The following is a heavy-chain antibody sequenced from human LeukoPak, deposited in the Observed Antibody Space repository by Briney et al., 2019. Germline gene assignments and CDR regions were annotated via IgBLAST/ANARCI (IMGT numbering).Heavy chain of an antibody. Sequence: PGGSLRLSCAASGFTFSSYGMHWVRQAPGKGLEWVAWIGGSGGGTSYVDSVKGRFTISRDNSNNMVYLQMNSLRAEDTAIYYCAKDAGATGIDYYYYYMDVWGKGTTVTISS. D-gene: IGHD1-26*01. J-gene: IGHJ6*03. CDR2: IGGSGGGT. CDR1: GFTFSSYG. V-gene: IGHV3-23*01. CDR3: AKDAGATGIDYYYYYMDV.